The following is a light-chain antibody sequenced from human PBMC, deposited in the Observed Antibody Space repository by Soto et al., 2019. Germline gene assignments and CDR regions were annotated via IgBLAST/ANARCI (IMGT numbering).Light chain of an antibody. J-gene: IGKJ4*01. CDR2: DAS. V-gene: IGKV3-11*01. CDR1: QNLGTLY. CDR3: QQRSVWPLT. Sequence: EIVLTQSPGTLSLSPGERGAISWRASQNLGTLYLAWFQQKSGQAPRLLIYDASTRATGIPARFSGSGSGTDFSLTISGLESEDFAVYYCQQRSVWPLTFGGGTKVDI.